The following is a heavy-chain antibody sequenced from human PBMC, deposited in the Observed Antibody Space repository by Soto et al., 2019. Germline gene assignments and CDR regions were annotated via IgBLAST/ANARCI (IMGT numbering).Heavy chain of an antibody. CDR3: ARDRMDYYYYYMDV. J-gene: IGHJ6*03. Sequence: SVTLSLTCTVSGGSISSYYWRWIRQPPGKGLEWIGYIYYSGSTNYIPSLKSRVTISVDTSKNQFSLKLSSVTAADTAVYYCARDRMDYYYYYMDVWGKGTTVTVSS. D-gene: IGHD2-8*01. V-gene: IGHV4-59*01. CDR2: IYYSGST. CDR1: GGSISSYY.